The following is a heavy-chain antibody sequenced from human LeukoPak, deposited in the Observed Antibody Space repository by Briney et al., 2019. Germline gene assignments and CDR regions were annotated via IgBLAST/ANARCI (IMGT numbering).Heavy chain of an antibody. Sequence: ASVKVSCKASGYTFTSYGISCVRRAPGQGLEWMGWISAYNGDTNYAQNLQGRLTMTTDTSTSTAYMELRRLRSDDTAVYYCAKDGTLGATASDYWGQGTLVTVSS. CDR1: GYTFTSYG. D-gene: IGHD1-26*01. V-gene: IGHV1-18*01. CDR3: AKDGTLGATASDY. CDR2: ISAYNGDT. J-gene: IGHJ4*02.